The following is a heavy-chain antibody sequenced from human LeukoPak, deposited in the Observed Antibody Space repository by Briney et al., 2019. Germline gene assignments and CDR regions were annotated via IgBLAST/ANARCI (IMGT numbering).Heavy chain of an antibody. Sequence: PGGSLRLSCAASGFTFSSYAMHWVRQAPGKGLGWVAVISYDGSNKYYADSVKGRFTISRDNSKNTLYLQMNSLRAEDTAVYYCARDRDYYDSSGPLDYWGQGTLVTVSS. CDR3: ARDRDYYDSSGPLDY. D-gene: IGHD3-22*01. CDR1: GFTFSSYA. J-gene: IGHJ4*02. CDR2: ISYDGSNK. V-gene: IGHV3-30-3*01.